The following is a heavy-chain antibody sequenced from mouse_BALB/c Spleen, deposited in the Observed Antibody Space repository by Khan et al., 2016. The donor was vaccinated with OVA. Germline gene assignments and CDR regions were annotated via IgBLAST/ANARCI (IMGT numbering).Heavy chain of an antibody. CDR1: GDSITSGY. CDR3: ARSTYRYAFVY. V-gene: IGHV3-8*02. J-gene: IGHJ3*01. D-gene: IGHD2-12*01. CDR2: IIYTGYT. Sequence: EVQLQESGPSLVKPSQTLSLTCSVTGDSITSGYWNWIRKFPGNKLEYMGYIIYTGYTYYNPSLNSRISITRHTSKNQYYLQLSSVTDEDTATYYCARSTYRYAFVYGGQGTLVTVSA.